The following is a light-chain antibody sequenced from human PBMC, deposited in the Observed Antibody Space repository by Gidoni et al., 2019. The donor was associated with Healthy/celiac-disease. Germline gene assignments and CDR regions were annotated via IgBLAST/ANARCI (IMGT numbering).Light chain of an antibody. CDR2: AAS. CDR3: QKYNSAPALT. CDR1: QGISNY. Sequence: DIQLTQSPSSLSASVGDRVTITCRASQGISNYLAWYQQKPGKVPKLLIYAASTLQSGVPSRFSGSGSGTDFTLTISSLQPEDVATYYCQKYNSAPALTFGGGTKVEIK. J-gene: IGKJ4*01. V-gene: IGKV1-27*01.